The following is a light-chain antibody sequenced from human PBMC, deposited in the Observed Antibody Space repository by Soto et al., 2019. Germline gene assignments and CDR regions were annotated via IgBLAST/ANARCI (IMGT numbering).Light chain of an antibody. CDR1: QDISNY. J-gene: IGKJ3*01. CDR3: QQYDDLPT. V-gene: IGKV1-33*01. Sequence: DLQMTQSPSSLSASVGDRVTITCQASQDISNYLNWYRQKPGKAPELLIYDASNLEIGVPSRFSXXXSXXXXXXXXXXXQPEXXXTXXXQQYDDLPTFGPGTKVDI. CDR2: DAS.